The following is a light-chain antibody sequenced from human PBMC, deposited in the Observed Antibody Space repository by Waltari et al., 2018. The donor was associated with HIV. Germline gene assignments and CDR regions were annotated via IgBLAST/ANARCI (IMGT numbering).Light chain of an antibody. CDR1: QSVNSY. J-gene: IGKJ5*01. CDR2: DAS. Sequence: DMVLTPSHATLSLSPGERATLSCSASQSVNSYLAWYQQKPGQAPRLLIYDASNRASGIPARFSGSGSGTDFTLTISSLEPEDFAIYYCQQRSTSITFGQGTRLDIK. CDR3: QQRSTSIT. V-gene: IGKV3-11*01.